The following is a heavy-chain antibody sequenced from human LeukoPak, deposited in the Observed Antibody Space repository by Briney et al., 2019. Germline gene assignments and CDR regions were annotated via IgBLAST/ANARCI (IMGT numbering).Heavy chain of an antibody. CDR2: IYYSGST. J-gene: IGHJ4*02. CDR1: GGSISSSSYY. CDR3: ASRSSSGYYSY. V-gene: IGHV4-39*01. Sequence: PSETLSLTCTVSGGSISSSSYYWGWIRQPPGKGLEWIGGIYYSGSTYYNPSLKSRVTISVDTSKNQFSLKLSSVTAADTAVYYCASRSSSGYYSYWGQGTLVTVSS. D-gene: IGHD3-22*01.